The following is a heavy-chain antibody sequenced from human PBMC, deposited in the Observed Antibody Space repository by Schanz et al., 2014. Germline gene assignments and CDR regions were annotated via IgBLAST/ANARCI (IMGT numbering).Heavy chain of an antibody. D-gene: IGHD5-12*01. J-gene: IGHJ4*02. V-gene: IGHV3-7*03. Sequence: EVQLVESGGGLVKPGGSLTLSCAASGFSISDAWMHWVRQAPGKGLEWVANIKGDSSEKNYVDSVKGRFTLSRDNAKKTMDLQMNSLRVEDTAVYYCARDPNSVNEIDYWGQGTLVTVSS. CDR3: ARDPNSVNEIDY. CDR2: IKGDSSEK. CDR1: GFSISDAW.